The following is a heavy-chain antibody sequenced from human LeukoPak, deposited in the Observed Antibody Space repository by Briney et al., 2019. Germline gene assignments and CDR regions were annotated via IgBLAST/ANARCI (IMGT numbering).Heavy chain of an antibody. D-gene: IGHD5-12*01. CDR2: IHPNSGDT. CDR3: ARESYSGYGSVDY. J-gene: IGHJ4*02. Sequence: PLASVKVSCKASGYTFTAYYMHWVRQAPGQGLEWMGWIHPNSGDTNYAQKFQGRVTMTRDTSSSTAYMELSRLRSDDTALYYCARESYSGYGSVDYWGQGTLVTISS. V-gene: IGHV1-2*02. CDR1: GYTFTAYY.